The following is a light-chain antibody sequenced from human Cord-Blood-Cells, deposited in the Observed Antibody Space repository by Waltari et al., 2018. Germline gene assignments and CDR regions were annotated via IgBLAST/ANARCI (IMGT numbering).Light chain of an antibody. CDR3: QQRSNWLWT. CDR2: DAS. Sequence: EIVLTQSPATLSLSPGERATLSFRAGQSVSSYLAWDQQKPGQAPRLLIYDASNRATGIPARFSGSGSGTDFTLTISSLEPEDFAVYYCQQRSNWLWTFGQGTKVEIK. J-gene: IGKJ1*01. CDR1: QSVSSY. V-gene: IGKV3-11*01.